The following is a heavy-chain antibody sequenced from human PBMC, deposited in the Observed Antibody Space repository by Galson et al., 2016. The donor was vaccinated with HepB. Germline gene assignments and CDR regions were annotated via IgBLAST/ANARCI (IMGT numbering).Heavy chain of an antibody. CDR1: GGTFNNYG. V-gene: IGHV1-69*13. Sequence: SVKVSCKASGGTFNNYGINWLRRAPGQSLEWMGGIIPAYGLEDSAQSFQGRVTLTADESTSTAYLELRGLRSDDTAVYYCVTERGGTGFDIWGQGTMVTVSS. J-gene: IGHJ3*02. D-gene: IGHD3/OR15-3a*01. CDR2: IIPAYGLE. CDR3: VTERGGTGFDI.